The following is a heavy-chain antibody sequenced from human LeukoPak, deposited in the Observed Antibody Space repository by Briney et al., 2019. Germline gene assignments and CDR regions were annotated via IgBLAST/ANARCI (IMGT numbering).Heavy chain of an antibody. CDR2: INHSGST. V-gene: IGHV4-34*01. D-gene: IGHD3/OR15-3a*01. J-gene: IGHJ2*01. CDR3: ARDGLDRPFDL. CDR1: GGSFSGYY. Sequence: PSETLSLTCAVYGGSFSGYYWSWIRQPPGKGLEWIGEINHSGSTNYNPSLKSRVTISVDTSKKQFSLKLSSATTADTAVYYCARDGLDRPFDLWGRGTLVTVSS.